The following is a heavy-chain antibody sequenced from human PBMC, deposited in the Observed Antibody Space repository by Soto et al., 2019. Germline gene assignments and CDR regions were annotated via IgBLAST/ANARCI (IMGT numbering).Heavy chain of an antibody. V-gene: IGHV3-30-3*01. Sequence: GGSLRLSCAASGFTFSSYAMHWVRQAPGKGLEWVAVISYDGSNKYYADSVKGRFTISRDNSKNTLYLQMNSLRAEDTAVYYCAKDPTYSANYYVDSWGQGTLVTVSS. CDR1: GFTFSSYA. CDR2: ISYDGSNK. J-gene: IGHJ4*02. CDR3: AKDPTYSANYYVDS. D-gene: IGHD1-26*01.